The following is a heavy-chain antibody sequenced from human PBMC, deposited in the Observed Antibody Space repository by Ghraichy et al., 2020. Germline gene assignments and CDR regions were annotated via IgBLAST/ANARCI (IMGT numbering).Heavy chain of an antibody. CDR1: TSTVSSSV. J-gene: IGHJ4*02. CDR2: IVVGSGNT. D-gene: IGHD3-10*01. V-gene: IGHV1-58*01. CDR3: AAGSGGSGRGDHEY. Sequence: SVKVSCKAATSTVSSSVVQWERQARGQRLEWIGWIVVGSGNTNYAQKFQERVTITRDMSTRTSYMELSSLRSEDTAVYYCAAGSGGSGRGDHEYWGQGTLVTVSS.